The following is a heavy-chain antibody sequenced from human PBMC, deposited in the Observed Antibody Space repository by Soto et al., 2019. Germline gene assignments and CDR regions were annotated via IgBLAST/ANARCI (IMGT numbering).Heavy chain of an antibody. Sequence: SETLSLTCAVYGGSFSGYYWIWIRQPPGKGLEWVGEINHSGSTNYNPSLKSRVTISVDTSKNQFSLKLSSVTAADTAVYYCARAHQPGYCSSTSCSGYCYYMDVWGKGTTVTVSS. CDR2: INHSGST. J-gene: IGHJ6*03. D-gene: IGHD2-2*01. V-gene: IGHV4-34*01. CDR3: ARAHQPGYCSSTSCSGYCYYMDV. CDR1: GGSFSGYY.